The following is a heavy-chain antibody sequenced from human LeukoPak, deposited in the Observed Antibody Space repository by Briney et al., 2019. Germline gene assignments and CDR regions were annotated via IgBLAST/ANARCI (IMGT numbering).Heavy chain of an antibody. J-gene: IGHJ4*02. CDR1: GGSISSSSYY. CDR2: IYYSGST. Sequence: PSETLSLTCTVSGGSISSSSYYWGWIRQPPGKGLEWIGSIYYSGSTYYNPSLKSRVTISVDTSKNQFSLKLSSVTAADTAVYYCARLPGIAFDYWGQGTLVTVSS. CDR3: ARLPGIAFDY. D-gene: IGHD6-13*01. V-gene: IGHV4-39*01.